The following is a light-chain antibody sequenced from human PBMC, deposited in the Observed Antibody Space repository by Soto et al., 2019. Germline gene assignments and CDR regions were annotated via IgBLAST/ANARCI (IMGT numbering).Light chain of an antibody. J-gene: IGLJ1*01. CDR1: NSNIGAGYD. V-gene: IGLV1-40*01. Sequence: QPVLTQPPSVSGAPGQRVTISCTGSNSNIGAGYDVHWYQQFPGTAPKLLIYGNINRPSGVPDRFSGSKSGPSASLAITGLQAEDEADYYCQSYDSRLSNYVFGCGTKVTVL. CDR3: QSYDSRLSNYV. CDR2: GNI.